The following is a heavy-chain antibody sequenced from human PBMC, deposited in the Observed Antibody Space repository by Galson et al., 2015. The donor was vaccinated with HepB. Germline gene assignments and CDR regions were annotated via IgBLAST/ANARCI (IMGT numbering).Heavy chain of an antibody. J-gene: IGHJ6*03. Sequence: SLRLSCAASGFTFSSYAMHWVRQAPGKGLEWVAVISYDGSNKYYADSVKGRFTISRDNSKNTLYLQMNSLRAEDTAVYYCVRDGLPGGSSRVYPSDYYYYYMDVWGKGTTVTVSS. CDR3: VRDGLPGGSSRVYPSDYYYYYMDV. CDR1: GFTFSSYA. V-gene: IGHV3-30-3*01. CDR2: ISYDGSNK. D-gene: IGHD6-13*01.